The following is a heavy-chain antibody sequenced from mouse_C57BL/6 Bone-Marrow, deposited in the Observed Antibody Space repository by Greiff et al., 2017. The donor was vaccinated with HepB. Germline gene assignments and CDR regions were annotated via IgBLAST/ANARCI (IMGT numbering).Heavy chain of an antibody. D-gene: IGHD1-1*01. CDR3: TTPTVVALYY. V-gene: IGHV1-15*01. J-gene: IGHJ2*01. Sequence: QVQLQHSGAELVRPGASVTLSCKASGYTFTDYDMHWVKQTPVHGLEWIGAIDPETGGTAYNPKFKGKAILTADKSSSTAYMERRSLTSEDSAVYYCTTPTVVALYYWGQGTTLTVSS. CDR1: GYTFTDYD. CDR2: IDPETGGT.